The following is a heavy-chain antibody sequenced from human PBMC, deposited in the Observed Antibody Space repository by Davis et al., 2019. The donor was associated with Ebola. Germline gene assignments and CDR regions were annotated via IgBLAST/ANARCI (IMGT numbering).Heavy chain of an antibody. V-gene: IGHV3-23*01. J-gene: IGHJ4*02. D-gene: IGHD2-2*03. CDR3: AKDGLIDY. CDR1: GFTFSSYA. CDR2: ISGSGGRT. Sequence: PGGSLRLSCAASGFTFSSYAMSWVRQAPGKGLEWVSAISGSGGRTYYADFVKGRFTISRDNSKNTLFLEINSLRAEDTAVYYCAKDGLIDYWGQGTLVTVSS.